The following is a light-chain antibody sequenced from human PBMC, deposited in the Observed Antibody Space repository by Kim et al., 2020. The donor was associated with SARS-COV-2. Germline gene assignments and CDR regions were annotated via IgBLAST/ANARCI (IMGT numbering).Light chain of an antibody. CDR1: SSDVGGYNY. CDR3: SSYTGYNNPRVV. CDR2: EVF. V-gene: IGLV2-8*01. Sequence: QSALTQPPSASESPGQSVTISCTGTSSDVGGYNYVSWYQQHPGKAPKLMIYEVFKRPSGVPDRFSGSKSGNTASLTVSGLQAEDEADYYCSSYTGYNNPRVVLGGGTQLTVL. J-gene: IGLJ2*01.